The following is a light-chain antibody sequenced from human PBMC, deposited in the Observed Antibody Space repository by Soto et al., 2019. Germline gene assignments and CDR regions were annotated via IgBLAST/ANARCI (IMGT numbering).Light chain of an antibody. CDR3: AGWDASLSGHVV. J-gene: IGLJ2*01. V-gene: IGLV1-47*01. CDR1: SSNIGSSY. Sequence: VLTQPPSASGTPGQRVTISCSGSSSNIGSSYVYWYQQLPGTAPKLVIFRNNQRPSGVPDRFSGSKSGTSASLAISGLRSEDEADYYCAGWDASLSGHVVFGGGTKLTVL. CDR2: RNN.